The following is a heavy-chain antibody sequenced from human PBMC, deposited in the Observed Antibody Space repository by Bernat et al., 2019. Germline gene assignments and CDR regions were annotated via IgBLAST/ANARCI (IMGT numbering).Heavy chain of an antibody. J-gene: IGHJ6*02. D-gene: IGHD4-17*01. Sequence: EVQLLESGGGLVQPGGSLRLSCAASGFTFSSYDMNWVRQAPGKGLEWVSAIGGSDGITYYADSVKGRFTISRDNSKNTLSLQMNSLRAEDTAKYYYAKGAGGDYERVWGQGTTVTVSS. CDR3: AKGAGGDYERV. CDR1: GFTFSSYD. V-gene: IGHV3-23*01. CDR2: IGGSDGIT.